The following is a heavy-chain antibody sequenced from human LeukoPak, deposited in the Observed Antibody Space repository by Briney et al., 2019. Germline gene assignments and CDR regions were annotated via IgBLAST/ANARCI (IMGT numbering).Heavy chain of an antibody. D-gene: IGHD6-19*01. CDR3: ATSSYSSGLLDY. V-gene: IGHV1-2*04. J-gene: IGHJ4*02. CDR2: INPNSGGT. CDR1: GYTFTGCY. Sequence: ASVKVSCKASGYTFTGCYMHWVRQAPGQGLEWMGWINPNSGGTNYAQKFQGWVTMTRDTSISTAYMELSRLRSDDTAVYYCATSSYSSGLLDYWGQGTLVTVSS.